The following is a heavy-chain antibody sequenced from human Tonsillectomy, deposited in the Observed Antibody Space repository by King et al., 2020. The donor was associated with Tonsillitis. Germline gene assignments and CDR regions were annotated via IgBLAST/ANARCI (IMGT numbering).Heavy chain of an antibody. D-gene: IGHD2-2*01. Sequence: MQLQESGPGLVKPSQTLSLTCNVSGDSISSGDYYWSWIRQPPGKGLEWIGYIYYSGSTYNNPSLRSRVAISVDTSKNQFSLKLSSVTAADTAVYYCARVRVVVPAANPDFDYWGQGTLVTVSS. CDR1: GDSISSGDYY. V-gene: IGHV4-30-4*01. J-gene: IGHJ4*02. CDR3: ARVRVVVPAANPDFDY. CDR2: IYYSGST.